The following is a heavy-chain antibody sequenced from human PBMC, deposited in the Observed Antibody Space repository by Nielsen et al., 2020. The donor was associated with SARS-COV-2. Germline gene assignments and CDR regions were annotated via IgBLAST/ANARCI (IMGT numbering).Heavy chain of an antibody. CDR2: IYPDDSDT. CDR3: ARLRGTGYYLAS. V-gene: IGHV5-51*01. CDR1: GYSFTSYW. J-gene: IGHJ4*02. D-gene: IGHD3-22*01. Sequence: GGSLRLSCKGSGYSFTSYWIAWVRQLAGKGLEWMAIIYPDDSDTRYSPSFRGLVTISADKSIGTAYLQWNSLKASDTAMYYCARLRGTGYYLASWGQGTLVTVSS.